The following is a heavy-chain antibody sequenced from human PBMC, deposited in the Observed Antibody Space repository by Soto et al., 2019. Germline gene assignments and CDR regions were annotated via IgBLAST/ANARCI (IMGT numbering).Heavy chain of an antibody. V-gene: IGHV2-5*02. Sequence: QITLKESGPTRVKPTQTLALTCTFSGFSLSTSGVGVGWIRQPPGKALECLGIIYWDDDRRYSPSLKSRLTITKDXXKXEXXLTMTNMDPVDTGTYYCAHRRVVDGSGWDVGVFDYWGQGTLVTVSS. D-gene: IGHD2-15*01. J-gene: IGHJ4*01. CDR3: AHRRVVDGSGWDVGVFDY. CDR2: IYWDDDR. CDR1: GFSLSTSGVG.